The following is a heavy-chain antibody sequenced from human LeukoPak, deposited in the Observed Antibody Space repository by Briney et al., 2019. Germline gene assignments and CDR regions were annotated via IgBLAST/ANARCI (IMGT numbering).Heavy chain of an antibody. CDR1: GFTFSSYA. CDR3: AKDLIYSIGVAGRDAFDI. CDR2: ISGSGGST. Sequence: GGSLRLSCAASGFTFSSYAMSWVRQAPGKGLEWVSAISGSGGSTYYADSVKGRFTISRDNSKNMLYLQMNSLRAEDTAVYYCAKDLIYSIGVAGRDAFDIWGQGTMVTVSS. V-gene: IGHV3-23*01. D-gene: IGHD6-19*01. J-gene: IGHJ3*02.